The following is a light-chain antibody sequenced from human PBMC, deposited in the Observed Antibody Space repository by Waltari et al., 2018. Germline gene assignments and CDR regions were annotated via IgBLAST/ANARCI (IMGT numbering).Light chain of an antibody. CDR2: RDS. CDR1: NIGSEN. Sequence: SYELTQPLSVSVALGQTARMTCGGNNIGSENVHWYQQKPGQAPVLVIHRDSNRPAGIPERFSGSNSGNTATLTISRAQAGDEADFYCQVWDSNTAVFGGGTKLTVL. J-gene: IGLJ2*01. CDR3: QVWDSNTAV. V-gene: IGLV3-9*01.